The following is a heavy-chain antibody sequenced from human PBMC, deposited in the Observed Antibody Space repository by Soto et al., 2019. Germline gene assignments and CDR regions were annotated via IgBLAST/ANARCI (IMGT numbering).Heavy chain of an antibody. CDR3: ARGLVLRYFDWLPEAHDAFDI. D-gene: IGHD3-9*01. CDR2: ISGSGGST. CDR1: GFTFSSYA. Sequence: GGSLRLSCAASGFTFSSYAMSWVRQAPGKGLEWVTAISGSGGSTYYADSVKGRFTISRDNSKNTLYLQMNSLRAEDTAVYYCARGLVLRYFDWLPEAHDAFDIWGQGTMVTVSS. V-gene: IGHV3-23*01. J-gene: IGHJ3*02.